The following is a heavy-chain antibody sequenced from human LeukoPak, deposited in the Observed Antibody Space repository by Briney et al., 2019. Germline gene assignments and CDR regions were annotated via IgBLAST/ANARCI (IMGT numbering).Heavy chain of an antibody. CDR3: AKETTTVTTSPFDY. V-gene: IGHV3-23*01. D-gene: IGHD4-17*01. Sequence: GGSLRLSCAASGFTFSSYAMSWVRQAPGKGLEWVSAISGSGDTTYYADSVKGRFTISRDNSKNTLYLQMNSLRAEDTAVHYCAKETTTVTTSPFDYWGQGTLVTVSS. J-gene: IGHJ4*02. CDR2: ISGSGDTT. CDR1: GFTFSSYA.